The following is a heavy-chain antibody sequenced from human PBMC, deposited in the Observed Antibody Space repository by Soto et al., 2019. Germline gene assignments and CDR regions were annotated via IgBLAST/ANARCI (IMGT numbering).Heavy chain of an antibody. D-gene: IGHD3-10*01. Sequence: QVQLVQSGAEVKKPGASVKVSCKASGYSFTSYGISWVRQAPGQGLEWMGWISAYNGNTNSAQKLQGRATRTTDTSTSTAYMELRSLRSDDTAVYYCARVLKDMWGSWIFGDYWGQGTLVTVSS. V-gene: IGHV1-18*01. CDR1: GYSFTSYG. J-gene: IGHJ4*02. CDR3: ARVLKDMWGSWIFGDY. CDR2: ISAYNGNT.